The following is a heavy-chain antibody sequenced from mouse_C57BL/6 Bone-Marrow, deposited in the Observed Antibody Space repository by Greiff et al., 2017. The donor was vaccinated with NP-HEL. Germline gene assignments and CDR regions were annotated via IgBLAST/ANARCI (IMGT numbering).Heavy chain of an antibody. V-gene: IGHV1-15*01. Sequence: QVQLQQSGAELVRPGASVTLSCKASGYTFTDYEMHWVKQTPVHGLEWIGAIDPETGGTAYNQKFKGKAILTADKSSSTAYMELRSLTSEDSAVYYCTRGRGYYYGSSGPRFAYWGQGTLVTVSA. D-gene: IGHD1-1*01. CDR1: GYTFTDYE. CDR3: TRGRGYYYGSSGPRFAY. J-gene: IGHJ3*01. CDR2: IDPETGGT.